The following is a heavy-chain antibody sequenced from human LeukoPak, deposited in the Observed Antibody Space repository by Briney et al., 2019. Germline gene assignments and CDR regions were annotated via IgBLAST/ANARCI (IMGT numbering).Heavy chain of an antibody. CDR3: ARGDYDSWSGYYNY. CDR1: GGSISSYY. CDR2: IYYSGST. V-gene: IGHV4-59*01. J-gene: IGHJ4*02. D-gene: IGHD3-3*01. Sequence: SETLSLTCTVSGGSISSYYWSWIRQPPGKGLEWIGYIYYSGSTNYNPSLKSRVTISVDTSKNQFSLKLSSVTAADTAVYYCARGDYDSWSGYYNYWGQGTLVTVS.